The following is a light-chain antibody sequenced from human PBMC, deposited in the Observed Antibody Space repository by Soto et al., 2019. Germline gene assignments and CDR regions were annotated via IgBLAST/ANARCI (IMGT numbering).Light chain of an antibody. CDR3: QQYNDWPQT. J-gene: IGKJ1*01. V-gene: IGKV3-15*01. CDR1: QSVSSN. CDR2: GAS. Sequence: EIVMTQYPATLSVSTGETATVCCRASQSVSSNLAWYQQKPGQAPRLLIYGASTRATGIPGRFSGSGSGTEFTLTISSLQSEDFAVYYCQQYNDWPQTFCQGTKVDIK.